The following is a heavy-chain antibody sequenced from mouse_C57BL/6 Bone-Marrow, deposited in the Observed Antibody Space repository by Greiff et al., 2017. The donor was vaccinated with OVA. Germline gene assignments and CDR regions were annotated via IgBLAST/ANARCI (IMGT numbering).Heavy chain of an antibody. D-gene: IGHD2-4*01. CDR3: ARSGYYDYPYYAMDY. Sequence: VKLMESGAELARPGASVKLSCKASGYTFTSYGISWVKQRTGQGLEWIGEIYPRSGNTYYNEKFKGKATLTADKSSSTAYMELRSLTSEDSAVYFCARSGYYDYPYYAMDYWGQGTSVTVSS. CDR1: GYTFTSYG. J-gene: IGHJ4*01. V-gene: IGHV1-81*01. CDR2: IYPRSGNT.